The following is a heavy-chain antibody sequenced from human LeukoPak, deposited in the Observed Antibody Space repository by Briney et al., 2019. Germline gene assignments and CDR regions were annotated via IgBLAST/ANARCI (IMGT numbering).Heavy chain of an antibody. CDR2: INYSGST. J-gene: IGHJ6*03. V-gene: IGHV4-39*07. CDR3: ARGYCSGGSCYSSYYYSYMDV. D-gene: IGHD2-15*01. Sequence: TSETLSLTCTVSGGSISTTNNSWAWIRQPPGKGLEWIGSINYSGSTYYNPSLKSRVTISVDRSKNQFSLKLSSVTAADTAVYYCARGYCSGGSCYSSYYYSYMDVWGKGTTVTVSS. CDR1: GGSISTTNNS.